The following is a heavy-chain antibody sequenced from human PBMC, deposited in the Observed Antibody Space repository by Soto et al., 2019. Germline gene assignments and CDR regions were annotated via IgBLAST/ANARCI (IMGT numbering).Heavy chain of an antibody. J-gene: IGHJ4*02. D-gene: IGHD5-18*01. CDR3: ARSPYTAMVRGFDY. V-gene: IGHV3-48*02. Sequence: PGGPLRLSCAASGFTFSSYSMNWVRQAPGKGLEWISYISSSSSTIYYTDSVKGRFTISRDNAKNSLYLQMNSLRDEDTAVYYCARSPYTAMVRGFDYWGQGTLVTVSS. CDR1: GFTFSSYS. CDR2: ISSSSSTI.